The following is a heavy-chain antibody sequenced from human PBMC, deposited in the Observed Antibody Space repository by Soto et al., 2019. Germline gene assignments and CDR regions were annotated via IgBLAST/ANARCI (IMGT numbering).Heavy chain of an antibody. CDR2: IWYDGSNK. V-gene: IGHV3-33*01. J-gene: IGHJ3*02. CDR3: ARTGDGYSSGVDAFDI. CDR1: GFTFSSYG. Sequence: GGSLRLSCAASGFTFSSYGMHWVRQAPGKGLEWVAVIWYDGSNKYYADSVKGRFTISRDNSKNTLYLQMNSLRAEDTAVYYCARTGDGYSSGVDAFDIWGQGTMVTVSS. D-gene: IGHD6-19*01.